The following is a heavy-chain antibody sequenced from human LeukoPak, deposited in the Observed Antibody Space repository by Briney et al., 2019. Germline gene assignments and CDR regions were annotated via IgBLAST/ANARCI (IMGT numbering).Heavy chain of an antibody. J-gene: IGHJ5*02. D-gene: IGHD2-2*01. Sequence: PSETLSLTCAVSAGSISSSGYSWSWIRQPPGKGLEWIGYIYHSGSTYYNPSLKSRVTISVDRSKNQFSLKLSSVTAADTAVYYCARGVDCSSTSCDWFDPWGQGTLVTVSS. CDR2: IYHSGST. V-gene: IGHV4-30-2*01. CDR3: ARGVDCSSTSCDWFDP. CDR1: AGSISSSGYS.